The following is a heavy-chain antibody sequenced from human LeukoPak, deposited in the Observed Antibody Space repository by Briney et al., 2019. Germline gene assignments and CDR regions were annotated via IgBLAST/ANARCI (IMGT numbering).Heavy chain of an antibody. CDR1: GFTFSSYA. Sequence: GGSLRLSCAASGFTFSSYAMSWVRQAPGKGLEWVANIKQDGSEKYYVDSVKGRFTISRDNAKNSLYLQMNSLRAEDTAVYYCARGDGDFWSGYAQTTFDYWGQGTLVTVSS. CDR3: ARGDGDFWSGYAQTTFDY. V-gene: IGHV3-7*01. CDR2: IKQDGSEK. J-gene: IGHJ4*02. D-gene: IGHD3-3*01.